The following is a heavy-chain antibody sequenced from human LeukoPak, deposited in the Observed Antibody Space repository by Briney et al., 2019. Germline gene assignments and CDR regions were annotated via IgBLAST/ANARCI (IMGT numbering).Heavy chain of an antibody. CDR2: IYYSGST. Sequence: PSETLSLTCTVSGGSISSHYWSWIRQPPGKGLEWIGYIYYSGSTNYNPSLKSRVTISVDTSKNQFSLKLSSVTAADTAVYYCARQFGYYTGYYFDYWGQGTLVTVSS. D-gene: IGHD3-3*01. V-gene: IGHV4-59*11. CDR1: GGSISSHY. J-gene: IGHJ4*02. CDR3: ARQFGYYTGYYFDY.